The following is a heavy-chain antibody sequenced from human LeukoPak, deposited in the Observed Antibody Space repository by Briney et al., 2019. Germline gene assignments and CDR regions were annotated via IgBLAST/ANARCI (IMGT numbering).Heavy chain of an antibody. CDR3: ARCGRYYDFWSGYPHFDY. D-gene: IGHD3-3*01. CDR2: IYPGDSDT. Sequence: GESLKISCKGSGYSFTSYWIGWVRQMPGKGLEWMGIIYPGDSDTRYSPFFQGQVTISADKSISTAYLQWSSLKASDTAMYYCARCGRYYDFWSGYPHFDYWGQGTLVTVSS. J-gene: IGHJ4*02. CDR1: GYSFTSYW. V-gene: IGHV5-51*01.